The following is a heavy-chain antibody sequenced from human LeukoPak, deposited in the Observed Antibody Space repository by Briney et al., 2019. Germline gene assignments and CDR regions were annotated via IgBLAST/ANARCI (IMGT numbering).Heavy chain of an antibody. Sequence: TPSETLSLTCAVYGGSFSGYYWSWIRQPPGKGLEWIGEINHSGSTNYNPSLKSRVTISVDTSKNQFSLKLSSVTAADTAVYYCARARVRMVAGGLDYWGQGTLVTVSS. D-gene: IGHD6-19*01. V-gene: IGHV4-34*01. J-gene: IGHJ4*02. CDR1: GGSFSGYY. CDR2: INHSGST. CDR3: ARARVRMVAGGLDY.